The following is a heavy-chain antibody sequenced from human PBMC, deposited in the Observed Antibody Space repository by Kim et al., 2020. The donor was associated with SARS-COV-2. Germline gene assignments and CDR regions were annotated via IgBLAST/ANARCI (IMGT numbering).Heavy chain of an antibody. CDR3: AKTPSGIQLPPWAFDI. CDR1: GFTFSSYA. J-gene: IGHJ3*02. Sequence: GGSLRLSCAASGFTFSSYAMSWVRQAPGKGLEWVSAISGSGGSTYYADSVKGRFTISRDNSKNTLYLQMNSLRAEDTAVYYCAKTPSGIQLPPWAFDIWGQGTMVTVSS. CDR2: ISGSGGST. D-gene: IGHD5-18*01. V-gene: IGHV3-23*01.